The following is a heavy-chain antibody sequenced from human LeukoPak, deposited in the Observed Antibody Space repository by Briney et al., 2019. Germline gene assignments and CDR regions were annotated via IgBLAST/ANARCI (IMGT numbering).Heavy chain of an antibody. Sequence: PGGPLRLSCAASGLTFSSYGMHWVRQAPDKGLERVAFIRYDGSNKYYADSVKRRFTISRDNSKNTLYLQMNSLRAEDTAVYYCAKDGGYCSGGSCPRSSTPFDYWGQGTLVTVSS. CDR3: AKDGGYCSGGSCPRSSTPFDY. J-gene: IGHJ4*02. D-gene: IGHD2-15*01. CDR2: IRYDGSNK. CDR1: GLTFSSYG. V-gene: IGHV3-30*02.